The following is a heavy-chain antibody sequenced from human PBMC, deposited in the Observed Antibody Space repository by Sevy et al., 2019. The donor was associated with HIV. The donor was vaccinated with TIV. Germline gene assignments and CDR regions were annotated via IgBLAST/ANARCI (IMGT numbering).Heavy chain of an antibody. D-gene: IGHD6-13*01. CDR3: AKETTAGYY. Sequence: GGSLRLSCAVSGFTFRSYAMSWVRQAPGKGLEWVSTISGSGGSTYYADSVKGRFTISRDNFKKPLYLQINSLRADDTAVYYCAKETTAGYYWGQGTLVTVSS. J-gene: IGHJ4*02. CDR2: ISGSGGST. V-gene: IGHV3-23*01. CDR1: GFTFRSYA.